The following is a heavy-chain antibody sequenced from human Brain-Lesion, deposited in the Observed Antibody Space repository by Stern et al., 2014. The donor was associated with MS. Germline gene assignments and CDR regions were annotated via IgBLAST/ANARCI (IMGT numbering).Heavy chain of an antibody. Sequence: EVQLVESGGGLVQPGGSLTISCTAAGFTFGNYWMTWVSQAPGKGLAWVSYRKEDGTEKNYVDSVKGRFTISRDNARNSLYLQMNSLRVEDTALYYCARVYNTIYGIVTQRGSGMDVWGQGTTVIVSS. CDR3: ARVYNTIYGIVTQRGSGMDV. CDR2: RKEDGTEK. D-gene: IGHD3-3*01. V-gene: IGHV3-7*01. J-gene: IGHJ6*02. CDR1: GFTFGNYW.